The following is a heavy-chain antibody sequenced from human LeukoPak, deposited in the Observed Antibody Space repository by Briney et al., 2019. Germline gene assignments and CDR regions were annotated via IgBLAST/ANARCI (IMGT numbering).Heavy chain of an antibody. CDR3: ARGGYCSSAFCYMYAMDV. CDR2: IYQSEST. CDR1: GGSISSGGYS. V-gene: IGHV4-30-2*01. D-gene: IGHD2-2*02. Sequence: SQTLSLTCAVSGGSISSGGYSWSWIRQPPGKGLEWIGYIYQSESTYYNPSLKSRVTISIDRSKNQSSLKLSSVTAADTAVYFCARGGYCSSAFCYMYAMDVWGKGTTVTVSS. J-gene: IGHJ6*04.